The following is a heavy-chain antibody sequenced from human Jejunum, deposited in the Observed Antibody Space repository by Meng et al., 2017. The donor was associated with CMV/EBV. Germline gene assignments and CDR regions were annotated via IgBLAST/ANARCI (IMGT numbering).Heavy chain of an antibody. CDR1: GFSITTYGMM. V-gene: IGHV2-5*02. CDR3: AHRQRGYPITF. Sequence: TCTFSGFSITTYGMMVGWVRQPPGQALEWLAFIYWDDDDRYNASLKSRLMLTKDTSKNQVVLTMDNVDPVDTATYYCAHRQRGYPITFWGQGILVTVSS. CDR2: IYWDDDD. D-gene: IGHD5-12*01. J-gene: IGHJ4*02.